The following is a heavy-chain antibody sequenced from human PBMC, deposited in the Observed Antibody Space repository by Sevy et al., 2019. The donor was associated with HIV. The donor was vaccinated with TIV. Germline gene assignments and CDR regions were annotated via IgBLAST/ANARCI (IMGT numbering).Heavy chain of an antibody. D-gene: IGHD2-21*02. CDR2: MSYVGGSE. CDR3: ARLQSCGGDCYYFDS. J-gene: IGHJ4*02. CDR1: GFSIRDFA. V-gene: IGHV3-30-3*01. Sequence: GGSLRLSCVASGFSIRDFAVHWVRQGPGKGLEWVAIMSYVGGSEKYADSMKGRFTISRDSSRNTLYLQMTSLRAEDTAVYYCARLQSCGGDCYYFDSWGQGTLVTVSS.